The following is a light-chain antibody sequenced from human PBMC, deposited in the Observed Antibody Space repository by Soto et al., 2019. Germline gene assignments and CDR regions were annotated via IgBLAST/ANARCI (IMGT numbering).Light chain of an antibody. V-gene: IGKV1-9*01. CDR1: QGISSY. J-gene: IGKJ4*01. CDR2: AAS. CDR3: QQLNSYPRLT. Sequence: DIQLTQSPSFLSASVGDRVTITCRASQGISSYLAWYQQKPGKAPKLLIYAASTLRSGVPSRFNGSGSGTEFTLTISSLQPEDFATYYCQQLNSYPRLTFGGGTKVEMK.